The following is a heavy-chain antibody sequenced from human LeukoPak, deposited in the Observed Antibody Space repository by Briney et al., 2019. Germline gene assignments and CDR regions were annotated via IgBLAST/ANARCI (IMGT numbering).Heavy chain of an antibody. D-gene: IGHD1-26*01. CDR1: GGTFSSYV. CDR2: IIPIFGTA. V-gene: IGHV1-69*06. Sequence: ASVKVSCKASGGTFSSYVISWVRQAPGQGLEWMGGIIPIFGTANYAQKFQGRVTMTEDTSTDTAYMELSSLRSEDTAVYYCATGLGATTFYFDYWGQGTLVTVSS. CDR3: ATGLGATTFYFDY. J-gene: IGHJ4*02.